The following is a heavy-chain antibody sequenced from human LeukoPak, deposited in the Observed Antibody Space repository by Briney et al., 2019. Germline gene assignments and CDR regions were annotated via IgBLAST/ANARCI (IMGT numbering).Heavy chain of an antibody. CDR1: GFTFSSYS. J-gene: IGHJ6*04. CDR3: AELGITMIGGV. Sequence: PGGSLRLSCAASGFTFSSYSMNWVRQAPGKGLEWVSSISTSSSYIYYADSVKGRFTISRDNARNSLYLQMNSLRAEDTAVYYCAELGITMIGGVWGKGTTVTISS. CDR2: ISTSSSYI. V-gene: IGHV3-21*01. D-gene: IGHD3-10*02.